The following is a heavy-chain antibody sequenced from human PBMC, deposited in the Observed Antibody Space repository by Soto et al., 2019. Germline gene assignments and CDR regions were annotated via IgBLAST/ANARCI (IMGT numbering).Heavy chain of an antibody. CDR2: IYYSGNT. J-gene: IGHJ5*02. D-gene: IGHD4-17*01. CDR1: GGSISSSNHY. CDR3: ARQGCGVYWGAHWCDL. Sequence: QLHLQESGPRLVKPSETLSLTCTVSGGSISSSNHYWGWIRQPPGKGLEWLGGIYYSGNTYYKPSLKSRVALSVDTSRNQFSLTLTSVTAADTAVYYGARQGCGVYWGAHWCDLWGQGTVVAVSS. V-gene: IGHV4-39*01.